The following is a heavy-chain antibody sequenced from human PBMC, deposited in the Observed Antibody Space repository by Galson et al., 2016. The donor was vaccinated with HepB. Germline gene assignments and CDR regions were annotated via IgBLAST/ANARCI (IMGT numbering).Heavy chain of an antibody. J-gene: IGHJ6*02. V-gene: IGHV3-23*01. CDR1: GFAFSGHA. CDR3: ARDRAMYNWNKAYYYYGMDV. D-gene: IGHD1-1*01. CDR2: ISGSGTNT. Sequence: SLRLSCAAFGFAFSGHAMSWVRQAPGKGLEWVSAISGSGTNTYYADSVKGRFTISRDPSNTVYLQMNSLRAEDTALYYCARDRAMYNWNKAYYYYGMDVWGQGTTVTVSS.